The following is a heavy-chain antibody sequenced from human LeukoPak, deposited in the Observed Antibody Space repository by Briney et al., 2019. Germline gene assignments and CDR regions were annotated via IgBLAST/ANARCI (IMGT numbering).Heavy chain of an antibody. J-gene: IGHJ4*02. CDR2: IIPIFGTA. D-gene: IGHD3-22*01. CDR3: ARVRDYYDSSGEDY. Sequence: ASVKVSCKASGYTFTSYYMHWVRQAPGQGLEWMGGIIPIFGTANYAQKFQGRVTITADESTSTAYMELSSLRSEDTAVYYCARVRDYYDSSGEDYWGQGTLVTVSS. V-gene: IGHV1-69*13. CDR1: GYTFTSYY.